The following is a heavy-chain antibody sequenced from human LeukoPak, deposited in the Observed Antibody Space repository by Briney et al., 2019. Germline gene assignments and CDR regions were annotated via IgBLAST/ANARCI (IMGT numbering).Heavy chain of an antibody. V-gene: IGHV3-7*04. D-gene: IGHD5-24*01. J-gene: IGHJ3*02. CDR3: ARLQFGAFDI. Sequence: SVKGRFTISRDNAKNSLYLQMNSLRAEDTAVYYCARLQFGAFDIWGHGTMVTVSS.